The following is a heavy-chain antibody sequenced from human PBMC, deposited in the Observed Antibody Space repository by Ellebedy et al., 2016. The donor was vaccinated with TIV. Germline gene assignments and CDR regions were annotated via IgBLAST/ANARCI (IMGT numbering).Heavy chain of an antibody. V-gene: IGHV3-7*01. CDR2: IRQEGDEI. CDR3: ARRASYGDYAVQVNPWFDP. CDR1: GFNFRSYW. Sequence: GGSLRLSCAASGFNFRSYWMTWVRQAPGKGLEWVAKIRQEGDEIYYVESVKGRFTISRDNAKNPLFLQMNSLRVEDTAVYYCARRASYGDYAVQVNPWFDPWGQGTLVTVSS. D-gene: IGHD4-17*01. J-gene: IGHJ5*02.